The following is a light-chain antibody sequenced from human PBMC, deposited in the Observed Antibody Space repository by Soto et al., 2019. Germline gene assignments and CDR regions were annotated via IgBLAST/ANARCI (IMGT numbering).Light chain of an antibody. CDR1: QSVGTN. V-gene: IGKV3-15*01. CDR3: QQYSDLPRT. CDR2: GAS. J-gene: IGKJ1*01. Sequence: EILMTQSPATLSVSPGEGATLSCRASQSVGTNLAWYQQIPGQAPRLVMFGASTRATGIPARFSAGGSGTEFPLTISSLQSEDFAVYYCQQYSDLPRTFGQGTKVEIK.